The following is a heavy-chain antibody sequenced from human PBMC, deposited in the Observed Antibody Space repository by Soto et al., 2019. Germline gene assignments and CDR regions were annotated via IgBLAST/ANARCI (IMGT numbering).Heavy chain of an antibody. V-gene: IGHV1-69*04. CDR3: ARDSTTGTTAYYGMDV. CDR1: GGTFSSYT. CDR2: IIPILGIA. Sequence: SVKVSFKASGGTFSSYTISWVRQAPGQGLEWMGRIIPILGIANYAQKFQGRVTITADKSTSTAYMELSSLRSEDTAVYYCARDSTTGTTAYYGMDVWGQGTTVTVSS. J-gene: IGHJ6*02. D-gene: IGHD1-1*01.